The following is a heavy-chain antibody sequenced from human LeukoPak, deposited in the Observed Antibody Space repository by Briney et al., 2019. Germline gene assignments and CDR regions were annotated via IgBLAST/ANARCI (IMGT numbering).Heavy chain of an antibody. CDR1: GYSFTSHY. CDR3: ARDVGITVADSFDP. J-gene: IGHJ5*02. V-gene: IGHV1-46*01. Sequence: GASVKVSCKASGYSFTSHYMHWVRQAPGQGLEWMGLINPRGTSTNYAQKFQGRVTMTTDTSTSTVYMEVRGLRSDDTAMYYCARDVGITVADSFDPWGQGTLVTVSS. D-gene: IGHD6-13*01. CDR2: INPRGTST.